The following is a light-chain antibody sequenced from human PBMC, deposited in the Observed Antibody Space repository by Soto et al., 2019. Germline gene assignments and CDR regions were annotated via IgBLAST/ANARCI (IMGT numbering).Light chain of an antibody. CDR2: EDN. CDR1: SGSIASNY. V-gene: IGLV6-57*02. Sequence: NFMLTQPHSVSESPGKTVTISCTGSSGSIASNYVQWYQQRPGSAPTTVIYEDNQRPSGVPDRFSGSIDSSSNSASLTISGLKTEDEADYYWPSYDSSNHVVFGGGTKLTVL. CDR3: PSYDSSNHVV. J-gene: IGLJ2*01.